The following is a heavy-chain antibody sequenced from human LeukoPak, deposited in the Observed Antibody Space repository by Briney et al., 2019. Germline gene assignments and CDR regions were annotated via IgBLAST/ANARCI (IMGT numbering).Heavy chain of an antibody. Sequence: PGGSLRLSCTASGFTFSGHWIHWVRQAPGMGLVWVSRINEDGTDSMYAESVKGRFTISRDNAKNTVYLQMNSLRAEDTAVYYCARDETLWTLDWWGQGTLVSVSS. J-gene: IGHJ4*02. CDR2: INEDGTDS. D-gene: IGHD1-1*01. CDR1: GFTFSGHW. CDR3: ARDETLWTLDW. V-gene: IGHV3-74*03.